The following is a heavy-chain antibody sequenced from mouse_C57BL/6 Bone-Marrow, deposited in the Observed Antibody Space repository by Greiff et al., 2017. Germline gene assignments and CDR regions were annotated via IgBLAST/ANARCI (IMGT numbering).Heavy chain of an antibody. D-gene: IGHD2-1*01. CDR2: IRSKSSNYAT. CDR3: VSGRIYYGNGYYAMDD. V-gene: IGHV10-3*01. Sequence: EVQRVESGGGLVQPKGSLKLSCAASGFTFNTYAMHWVRQAPGKGLEWVARIRSKSSNYATYYADSVKDRFTISRDDSQSMLYLQMNNLKTEDTAMYYCVSGRIYYGNGYYAMDDWGQGTSVTVSS. J-gene: IGHJ4*01. CDR1: GFTFNTYA.